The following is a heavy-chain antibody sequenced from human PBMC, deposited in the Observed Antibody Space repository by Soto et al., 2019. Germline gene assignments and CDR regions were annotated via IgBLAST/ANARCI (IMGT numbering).Heavy chain of an antibody. J-gene: IGHJ6*02. D-gene: IGHD3-16*02. V-gene: IGHV1-18*01. Sequence: ASVKVSCKASGYTFTSYGISWVRQAPGQGLEWMGWISAYNGNTNYAQKLQGRVTMTTDTSTSTAYMELRSLRSDDTAVYYCARGITFVGVIRHYYYGMDVWGQGTTVTVSS. CDR3: ARGITFVGVIRHYYYGMDV. CDR1: GYTFTSYG. CDR2: ISAYNGNT.